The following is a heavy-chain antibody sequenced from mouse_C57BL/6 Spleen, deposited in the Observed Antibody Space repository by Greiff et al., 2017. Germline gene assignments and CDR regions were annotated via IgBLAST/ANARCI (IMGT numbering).Heavy chain of an antibody. D-gene: IGHD1-1*01. Sequence: QVQLQQPGAELVRPGSSVKLSCKASGYTFTSYWMHWVKQRPIQGLEWIGNIDPSDSETHYNQKFKDKATLTVDKSSSTAYMQLSSLTSEDSAVYSCARGNYYGSNHWYFDVWGTGTTVTVSS. V-gene: IGHV1-52*01. CDR1: GYTFTSYW. CDR2: IDPSDSET. CDR3: ARGNYYGSNHWYFDV. J-gene: IGHJ1*03.